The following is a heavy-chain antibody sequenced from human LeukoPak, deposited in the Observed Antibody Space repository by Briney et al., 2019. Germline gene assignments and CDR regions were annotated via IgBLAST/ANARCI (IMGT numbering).Heavy chain of an antibody. Sequence: GGSLRLSCAASGFTFSNYAMNWVRQAPGRGLEWVSAISGSGGSTYYADSVKGRFTISRDNSKNTLYLQMNSLRAEDTAVYYCAKDLAGSGSYSSDYWGQGTLVTVSS. V-gene: IGHV3-23*01. CDR2: ISGSGGST. CDR3: AKDLAGSGSYSSDY. CDR1: GFTFSNYA. D-gene: IGHD1-26*01. J-gene: IGHJ4*02.